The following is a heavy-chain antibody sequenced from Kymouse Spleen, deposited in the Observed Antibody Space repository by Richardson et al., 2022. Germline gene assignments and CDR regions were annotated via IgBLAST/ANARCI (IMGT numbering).Heavy chain of an antibody. Sequence: EVQLVESGGGLVKPGGSLRLSCAASGFTFSNAWMSWVRQAPGKGLEWVGRIKSKTDGGTTDYAAPVKGRFTISRDDSKNTLYLQMNSLKTEDTAVYYCTRYSSSSRGMDVWGQGTTVTVSS. CDR2: IKSKTDGGTT. J-gene: IGHJ6*02. CDR3: TRYSSSSRGMDV. V-gene: IGHV3-15*01. D-gene: IGHD6-6*01. CDR1: GFTFSNAW.